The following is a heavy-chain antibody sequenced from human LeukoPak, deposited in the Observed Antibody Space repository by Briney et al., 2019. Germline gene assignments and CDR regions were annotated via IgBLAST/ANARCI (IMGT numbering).Heavy chain of an antibody. V-gene: IGHV4-61*01. D-gene: IGHD7-27*01. J-gene: IGHJ4*02. CDR3: ASTTNWGFSTTFDY. CDR2: IYYSGST. Sequence: SETLSLTCAVSGYSISSGYYWSWIRQPPGKRLEWIGYIYYSGSTNYNPSLKSRVTISVDTSKNQFSLKLSSVTAADTAVYYCASTTNWGFSTTFDYWGQGTLVTVSS. CDR1: GYSISSGYY.